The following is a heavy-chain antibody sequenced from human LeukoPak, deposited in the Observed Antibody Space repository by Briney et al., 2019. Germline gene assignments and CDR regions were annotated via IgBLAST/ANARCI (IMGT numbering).Heavy chain of an antibody. J-gene: IGHJ6*04. V-gene: IGHV3-23*01. D-gene: IGHD3-10*02. CDR2: ISGSGGST. CDR1: GFTFSSHA. Sequence: PGGSLRLSCAASGFTFSSHAMSGVRQARGRGLEGVSAISGSGGSTYYADSVKGRFTISRDNSKNTLYLQMNSLRAEDTAVYYCAELGITMIGGVWGKGTTVTISS. CDR3: AELGITMIGGV.